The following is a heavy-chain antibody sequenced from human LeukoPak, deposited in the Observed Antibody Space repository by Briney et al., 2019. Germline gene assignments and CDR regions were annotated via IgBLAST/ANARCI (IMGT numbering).Heavy chain of an antibody. J-gene: IGHJ2*01. CDR3: ARDSSGPYYWYFDL. V-gene: IGHV3-48*03. D-gene: IGHD3-22*01. Sequence: GGSLRLSCAASGFTFSSYEMNWVRQAPGKGLEWLSYISSGGSIIYYADSVKGRFTISRDNAKSSLYLQMNSLRAEDTAVYYCARDSSGPYYWYFDLWGRGTLVTVSS. CDR1: GFTFSSYE. CDR2: ISSGGSII.